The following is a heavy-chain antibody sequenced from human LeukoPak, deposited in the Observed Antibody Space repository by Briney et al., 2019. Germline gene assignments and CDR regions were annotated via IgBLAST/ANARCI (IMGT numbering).Heavy chain of an antibody. V-gene: IGHV6-1*01. CDR1: GDTVSSTSAA. Sequence: SQTLSLTCAISGDTVSSTSAAWNWIRQSPSRGLEWLGRTYYRSKWYNDYAVSVKSRITINPDTSKNQFSLQLNSVTPEDTAVYYCARAWRENGGYDEEGNYFDYWGQGTLVTVSS. D-gene: IGHD5-12*01. CDR3: ARAWRENGGYDEEGNYFDY. CDR2: TYYRSKWYN. J-gene: IGHJ4*02.